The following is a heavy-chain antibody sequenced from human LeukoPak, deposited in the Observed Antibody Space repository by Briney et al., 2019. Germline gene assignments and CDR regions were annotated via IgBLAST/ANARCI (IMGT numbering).Heavy chain of an antibody. CDR1: GFTFSSYG. CDR3: AKSGIVVVPAAPTMDGY. Sequence: GGSLRLSCAASGFTFSSYGMHWVRQAPGKGLEWVAVIWYDGSNKYYADSVKGRFTISRDNSKNTLYLQMNSLRAEDTAVYYCAKSGIVVVPAAPTMDGYWGQGTLVTVSS. CDR2: IWYDGSNK. D-gene: IGHD2-2*01. J-gene: IGHJ4*02. V-gene: IGHV3-30*02.